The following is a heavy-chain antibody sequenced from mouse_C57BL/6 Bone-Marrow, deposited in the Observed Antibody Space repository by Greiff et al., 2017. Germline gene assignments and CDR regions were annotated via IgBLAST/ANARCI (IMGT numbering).Heavy chain of an antibody. Sequence: VQLQQSGAELARPGASVKLSCKASGYTFTSYGISWVKQRTGQGLEWIGEIYPRSGNTYYTEKFKGKATLTADKSSSTAYMELRSLPSEDSAVYFCARGSWLLEMDYWGQGTSVTVSS. CDR1: GYTFTSYG. J-gene: IGHJ4*01. CDR2: IYPRSGNT. V-gene: IGHV1-81*01. CDR3: ARGSWLLEMDY. D-gene: IGHD2-3*01.